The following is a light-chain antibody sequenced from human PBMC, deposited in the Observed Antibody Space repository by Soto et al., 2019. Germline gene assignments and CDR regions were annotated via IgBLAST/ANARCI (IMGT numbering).Light chain of an antibody. CDR3: SSYTSTSTPLI. Sequence: QSALTQPASVSGSPGQWITISCTGTSSDVGGYNYVSWYQQHPGKAPKLMIYEVTNRPSGVSNRFSGSKSGNTASLTISGLQAEDEADYYCSSYTSTSTPLIFGGGTKLTVL. CDR1: SSDVGGYNY. CDR2: EVT. V-gene: IGLV2-14*01. J-gene: IGLJ2*01.